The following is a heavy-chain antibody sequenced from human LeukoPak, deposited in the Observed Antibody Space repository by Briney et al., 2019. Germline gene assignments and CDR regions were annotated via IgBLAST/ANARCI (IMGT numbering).Heavy chain of an antibody. V-gene: IGHV3-23*01. D-gene: IGHD4-17*01. CDR3: AKATVTHLIDY. CDR2: IGSDYKT. Sequence: QTGGSLRLSCAASGFTFSGFAMTWVRQAPGKGLEWVSSIGSDYKTHYSESVKGRFAISRDNSKSTLFLQMNSLRAEDTALYYCAKATVTHLIDYWGQGTLVTVSS. CDR1: GFTFSGFA. J-gene: IGHJ4*02.